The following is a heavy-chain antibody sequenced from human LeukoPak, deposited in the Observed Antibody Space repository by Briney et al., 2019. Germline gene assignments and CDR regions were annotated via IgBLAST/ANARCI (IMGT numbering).Heavy chain of an antibody. CDR1: GYTFTGCY. J-gene: IGHJ4*02. Sequence: ASVKVPCKASGYTFTGCYMHWVQQAPGQGLEWMGWINPNSGGTNYAQKFQGRVTMTRDTSISTAYMELSRLRSDDTAVYYCARAGGGYYFDYWGQGTLVTVSS. CDR3: ARAGGGYYFDY. CDR2: INPNSGGT. D-gene: IGHD3-16*01. V-gene: IGHV1-2*02.